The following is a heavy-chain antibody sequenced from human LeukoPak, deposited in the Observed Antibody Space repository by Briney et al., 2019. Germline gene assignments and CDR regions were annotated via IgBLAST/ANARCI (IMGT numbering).Heavy chain of an antibody. V-gene: IGHV4-39*01. CDR2: IYYSGST. CDR1: GYSISSSSYY. Sequence: SETLSLTCTVSGYSISSSSYYWGWIRQPPGKGLEWIGSIYYSGSTYYNPSLKSRVTISVDTSKNQFSLKLSSVTAADTAVYYCARYYYGSGSYYYFDSWGQGTLVTVSS. D-gene: IGHD3-10*01. CDR3: ARYYYGSGSYYYFDS. J-gene: IGHJ4*02.